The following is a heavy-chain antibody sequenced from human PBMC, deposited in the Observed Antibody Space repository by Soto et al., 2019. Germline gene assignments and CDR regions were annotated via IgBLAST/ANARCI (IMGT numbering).Heavy chain of an antibody. D-gene: IGHD4-17*01. CDR3: AGTVRTVTTYYWFDP. Sequence: QVQLQESGPGLVKPSQTLSLTCTVSGGSISSGGYYWSWIRQHPGKGLEWIGYIYYSGSTYYNPPIKSRVTISVDTSKTQFSLKLSSVTAADTAVYYCAGTVRTVTTYYWFDPWGQGTLVTVSS. CDR2: IYYSGST. J-gene: IGHJ5*02. V-gene: IGHV4-31*03. CDR1: GGSISSGGYY.